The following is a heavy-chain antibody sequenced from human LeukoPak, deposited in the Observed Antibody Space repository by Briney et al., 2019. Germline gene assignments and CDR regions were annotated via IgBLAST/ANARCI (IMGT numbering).Heavy chain of an antibody. CDR1: GFTFNNYA. Sequence: GGSLRLSCAASGFTFNNYAMSWVRQAPGKGPEWVSAIGGGGDITYYADSVKGRFTISRDNSKNTLYLQMNSLRAEDTAVYYCAEPEGGYYDIRPDWGQGTLVTVSS. J-gene: IGHJ4*02. D-gene: IGHD3-22*01. V-gene: IGHV3-23*01. CDR2: IGGGGDIT. CDR3: AEPEGGYYDIRPD.